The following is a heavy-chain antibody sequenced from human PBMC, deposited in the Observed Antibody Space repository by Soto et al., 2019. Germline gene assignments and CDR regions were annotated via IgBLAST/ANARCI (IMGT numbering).Heavy chain of an antibody. J-gene: IGHJ6*02. CDR3: TTALVYSGSYDYYYGMDV. Sequence: GSLRLSCVASRFNFSAAWLNWVRQTPGKGLEWVGRIKSISEGGTTAYAAPVKGRFTISRDDSKNTLYLQMNSLKTEDTAVYYCTTALVYSGSYDYYYGMDVWGQGTTVTVSS. D-gene: IGHD1-26*01. CDR1: RFNFSAAW. V-gene: IGHV3-15*07. CDR2: IKSISEGGTT.